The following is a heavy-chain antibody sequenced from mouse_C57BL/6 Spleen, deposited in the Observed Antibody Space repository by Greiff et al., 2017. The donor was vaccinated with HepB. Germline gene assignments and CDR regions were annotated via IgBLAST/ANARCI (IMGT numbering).Heavy chain of an antibody. J-gene: IGHJ1*03. V-gene: IGHV1-19*01. CDR3: ARERKNWGLV. CDR1: GYTFTDYY. Sequence: VQLQESGPVLVKPGASVKMSCKASGYTFTDYYMNWVKQSHGKSLEWIGVINPYNGGTSYNQKFKGKATLTVDKSSSTAYMELNSLTSEDSAVYYCARERKNWGLVWGTGTTVTVSS. CDR2: INPYNGGT. D-gene: IGHD4-1*01.